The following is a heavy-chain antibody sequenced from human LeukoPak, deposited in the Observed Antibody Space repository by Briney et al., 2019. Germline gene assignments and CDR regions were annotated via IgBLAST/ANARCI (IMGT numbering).Heavy chain of an antibody. J-gene: IGHJ6*03. Sequence: ASVKVSCKASGYTFTGYYMYWVRQAPGQGLEWMGWIDPNSGDTNYAQKFQGRVTMTRDTSISTAYMELSRLRSDDTAVYYCAKVRGIAAAGPYYYYYMDVWGKGTTVTVSS. D-gene: IGHD6-13*01. V-gene: IGHV1-2*02. CDR3: AKVRGIAAAGPYYYYYMDV. CDR1: GYTFTGYY. CDR2: IDPNSGDT.